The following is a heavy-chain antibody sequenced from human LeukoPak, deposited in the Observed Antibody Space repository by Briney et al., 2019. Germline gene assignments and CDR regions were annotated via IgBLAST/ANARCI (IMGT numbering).Heavy chain of an antibody. V-gene: IGHV3-7*05. CDR3: ARLPLTARRHFDF. CDR2: IKEDGSEK. Sequence: GGSLRLSCAASGFTFSAYWMSWVHQTPGKGLEWVANIKEDGSEKYYVDYVKGRFIISRDNAKNSLYVQMNSLRAEDTAVYYCARLPLTARRHFDFWGQGTQVTVSS. CDR1: GFTFSAYW. J-gene: IGHJ4*02. D-gene: IGHD5-18*01.